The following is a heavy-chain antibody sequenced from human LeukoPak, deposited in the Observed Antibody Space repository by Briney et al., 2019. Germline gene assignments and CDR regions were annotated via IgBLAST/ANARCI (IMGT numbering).Heavy chain of an antibody. D-gene: IGHD3-22*01. CDR1: GFTFTSCA. V-gene: IGHV3-23*01. J-gene: IGHJ4*02. CDR2: ISASGNSP. CDR3: VKQGGDYYDTTGKGFDY. Sequence: GGSLRLSCAASGFTFTSCAMNWVRQAPGKGLEWVACISASGNSPYYVDSVKGRFTFSRDNSKNTLYLQMNSLRVEDTAVYYCVKQGGDYYDTTGKGFDYWGLGTPVTVSS.